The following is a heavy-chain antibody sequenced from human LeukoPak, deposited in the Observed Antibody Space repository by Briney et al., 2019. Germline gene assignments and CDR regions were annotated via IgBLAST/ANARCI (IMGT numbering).Heavy chain of an antibody. CDR2: IYYSGST. J-gene: IGHJ3*02. D-gene: IGHD3-10*01. CDR3: ASMVRGHAHAFDI. V-gene: IGHV4-31*11. Sequence: SETLSLTCAVYGGSFSGYYWSWIRQHPGKGLEWIGYIYYSGSTYYNPSLKSRVTISVDTSKNQFSLKLSSVTAADTAVYYCASMVRGHAHAFDIWGQGTMVTVSS. CDR1: GGSFSGYY.